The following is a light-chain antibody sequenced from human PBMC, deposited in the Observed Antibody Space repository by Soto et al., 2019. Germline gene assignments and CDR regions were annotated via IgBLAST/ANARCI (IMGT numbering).Light chain of an antibody. V-gene: IGKV1-5*03. CDR2: KAS. Sequence: DIQMTQSPSTLSASVGARVPITCRASQSISSWLAWYQQKPGKAPKLLIYKASSLESGVPSRFSGSGSGTEFTLTISSLQPDDFATYYCQQYHIYSGTFGQGTKVDIK. CDR1: QSISSW. CDR3: QQYHIYSGT. J-gene: IGKJ1*01.